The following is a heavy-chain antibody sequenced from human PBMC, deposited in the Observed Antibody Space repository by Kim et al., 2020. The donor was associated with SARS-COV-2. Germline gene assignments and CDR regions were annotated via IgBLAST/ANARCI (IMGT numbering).Heavy chain of an antibody. CDR1: GFNFTTSE. J-gene: IGHJ6*02. V-gene: IGHV3-48*03. D-gene: IGHD4-17*01. CDR2: MSGRGGPT. CDR3: ARMTRYGDYAGYYYGMDV. Sequence: GGSLRLSCAASGFNFTTSEMNWVRQAPGKGLQWISFMSGRGGPTFYADSVQGRFSVSRDNTKRMLYLQMNSLRPVDTAIYYCARMTRYGDYAGYYYGMDVWGQGTTVTVSS.